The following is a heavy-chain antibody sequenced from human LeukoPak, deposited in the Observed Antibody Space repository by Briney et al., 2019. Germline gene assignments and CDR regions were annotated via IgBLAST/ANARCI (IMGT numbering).Heavy chain of an antibody. CDR3: AKGETVVRGGPDY. Sequence: GGSLRLSCAASGFTFSNFVMNWVRQAPGKGLQWVSTIGAGGVNTFYADSVKGRFTISRDDSQNTLHLQLNSLRAEDTAFYYCAKGETVVRGGPDYWGQGTLVTVSS. J-gene: IGHJ4*02. D-gene: IGHD3-10*01. CDR1: GFTFSNFV. CDR2: IGAGGVNT. V-gene: IGHV3-23*01.